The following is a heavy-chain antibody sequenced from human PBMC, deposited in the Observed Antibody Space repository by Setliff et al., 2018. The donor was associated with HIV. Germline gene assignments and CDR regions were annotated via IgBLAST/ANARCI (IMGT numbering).Heavy chain of an antibody. V-gene: IGHV3-23*01. D-gene: IGHD2-8*02. CDR1: GLTFNAHA. CDR3: AKDLEYCTGPMCYSFNAFDI. CDR2: ISYSGGST. Sequence: PSETLSLSCAASGLTFNAHAMSWVRQAPGKGLEWVSAISYSGGSTFYADSVKGRFTISRQNYKNTLYLQMNSLKAEDTAVYYCAKDLEYCTGPMCYSFNAFDIWGQGTMVTVSS. J-gene: IGHJ3*02.